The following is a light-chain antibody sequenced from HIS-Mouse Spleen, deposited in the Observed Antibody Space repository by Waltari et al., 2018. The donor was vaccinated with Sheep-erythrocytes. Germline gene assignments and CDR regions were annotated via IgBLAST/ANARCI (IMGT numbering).Light chain of an antibody. CDR1: QSVSSY. CDR3: QQRSNWPPMYT. CDR2: DAS. V-gene: IGKV3-11*01. Sequence: IVLTQSPATLSLSPGVRATLSCRASQSVSSYLAWYQQKPGQVPRLLIYDASNRATGIPARFSGSGSGTDFTLTISSLEPEDFAVYYCQQRSNWPPMYTFGQGTKLEIK. J-gene: IGKJ2*01.